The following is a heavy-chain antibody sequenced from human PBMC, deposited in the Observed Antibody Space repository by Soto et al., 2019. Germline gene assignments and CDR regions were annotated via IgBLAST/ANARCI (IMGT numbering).Heavy chain of an antibody. CDR3: ACKEDGYFSGIDY. J-gene: IGHJ4*02. CDR2: IYDSGSN. V-gene: IGHV4-31*03. D-gene: IGHD2-21*01. CDR1: GGSIPSGGSY. Sequence: SETLSLTCIVSGGSIPSGGSYWCWIRQHPGKGLEWLGYIYDSGSNFYNPSIKSRITLSVDTSKNQFSLNLSSVTFADTAVYFFACKEDGYFSGIDYCGQGTLVHVYS.